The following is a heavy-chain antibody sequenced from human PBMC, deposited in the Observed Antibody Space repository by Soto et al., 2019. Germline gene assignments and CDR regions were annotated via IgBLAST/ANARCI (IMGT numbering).Heavy chain of an antibody. Sequence: QVQLVESGGGVVQPGRSLRLSCAASRFTFSRSPMHWVRQAPGKGLEWVAVISYDGSSKFYADSVKGRFTISRDNSKNNLKLQMGGLRADDSAVYYCGGGGGSGWPLHYFDYWGQGTLVTVSS. CDR3: GGGGGSGWPLHYFDY. D-gene: IGHD6-19*01. CDR2: ISYDGSSK. CDR1: RFTFSRSP. V-gene: IGHV3-30*14. J-gene: IGHJ4*02.